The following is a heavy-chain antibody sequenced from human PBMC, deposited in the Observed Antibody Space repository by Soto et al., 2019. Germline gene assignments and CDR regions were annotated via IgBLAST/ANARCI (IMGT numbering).Heavy chain of an antibody. J-gene: IGHJ4*02. D-gene: IGHD3-10*01. Sequence: GGSLRLSCAASGFTFSSYAMSWVRQAPGKGLEWVSAISGSGGSTYYADSVKGRFTISRDNYKNTLYLQMNSLRAEDTAVYYCAKDWFGELLEWLDYWGQGTLVTVSS. CDR2: ISGSGGST. V-gene: IGHV3-23*01. CDR3: AKDWFGELLEWLDY. CDR1: GFTFSSYA.